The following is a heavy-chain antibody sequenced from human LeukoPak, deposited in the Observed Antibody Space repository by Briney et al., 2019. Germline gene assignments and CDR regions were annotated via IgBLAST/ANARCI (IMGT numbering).Heavy chain of an antibody. D-gene: IGHD3-22*01. CDR1: GLDFSSYG. CDR3: GKHDSSYSGN. Sequence: GGSLRLSCEASGLDFSSYGMHWVRQAPGKGLEYVAAVSRNGGRTYYANSVKGGSTISRDNSRTNLYLQMGSLRPEDTALYYCGKHDSSYSGNWGQGTLVTVSS. J-gene: IGHJ4*02. V-gene: IGHV3-64*01. CDR2: VSRNGGRT.